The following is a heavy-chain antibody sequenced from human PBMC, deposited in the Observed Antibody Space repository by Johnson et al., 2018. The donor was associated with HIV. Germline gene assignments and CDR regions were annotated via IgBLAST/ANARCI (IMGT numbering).Heavy chain of an antibody. D-gene: IGHD1-26*01. J-gene: IGHJ3*02. V-gene: IGHV3-66*01. CDR2: IYNDGTT. CDR1: GFTVSGDY. CDR3: AKTYSGSNRDAFDI. Sequence: VQLVESGGGLVQPGGSLRLSCAASGFTVSGDYMSWVRQAPGKGLEWVSLIYNDGTTYYADSVKGRFTISRDNSKNTLYLQMNSLRAEDTAVYYCAKTYSGSNRDAFDIWGQGTMVTVSS.